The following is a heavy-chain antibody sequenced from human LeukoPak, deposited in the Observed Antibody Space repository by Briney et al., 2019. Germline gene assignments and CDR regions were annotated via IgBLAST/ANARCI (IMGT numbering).Heavy chain of an antibody. V-gene: IGHV3-49*03. CDR1: GFTFGDYA. D-gene: IGHD3-9*01. J-gene: IGHJ4*02. Sequence: GGSLRLSCTASGFTFGDYAMSWFRQAPGKGLEWVGFIRSKAYGGTTEYAASVKGRFTISRDDSKSIAYLQMNSLKTEDTAVYYCTTQYVLRYFDWSNIDYWGQGTLVTVSS. CDR3: TTQYVLRYFDWSNIDY. CDR2: IRSKAYGGTT.